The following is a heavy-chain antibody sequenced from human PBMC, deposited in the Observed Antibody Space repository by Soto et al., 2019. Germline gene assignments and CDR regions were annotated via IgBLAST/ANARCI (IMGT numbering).Heavy chain of an antibody. CDR1: GFTFSSFA. Sequence: PGGPLRLSCAASGFTFSSFAMSWVHQAPGKGLEWVSAIGSRGDSTYYADSVKGRFTISRDNSKNTLYLQMNSLRAEDTAVYYCAKDLIYGYNSGRPFDSWGQGTLVTVSS. CDR2: IGSRGDST. J-gene: IGHJ4*02. D-gene: IGHD6-19*01. V-gene: IGHV3-23*01. CDR3: AKDLIYGYNSGRPFDS.